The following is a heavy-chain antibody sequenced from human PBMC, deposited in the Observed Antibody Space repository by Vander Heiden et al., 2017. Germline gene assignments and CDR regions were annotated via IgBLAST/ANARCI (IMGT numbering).Heavy chain of an antibody. J-gene: IGHJ3*02. CDR1: GGSISSSSYY. Sequence: QLQLQESGPGLVKPSETLSLTCTVSGGSISSSSYYWGWIRQPPGKGLEWIGSIYYSGSTYYNPSLKSRVTISVDTSKNQFSLKLRSVTTADTAVYYCARPRILPGAFDIWGQGTMVTVSS. CDR2: IYYSGST. V-gene: IGHV4-39*01. CDR3: ARPRILPGAFDI.